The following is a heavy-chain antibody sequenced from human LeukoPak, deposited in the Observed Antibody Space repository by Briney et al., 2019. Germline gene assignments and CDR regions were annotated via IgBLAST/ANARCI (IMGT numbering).Heavy chain of an antibody. Sequence: GRSLRLTCAASGFTFSSYGMHWVRQAPGKGLEWVAVISYDGSNKYYADSLKGRFTISRDNPKNTLYLQMNSLSTEDTAVYYCAKVVQWLDPDFDYWGQGTLVTVSS. D-gene: IGHD6-19*01. CDR2: ISYDGSNK. V-gene: IGHV3-30*18. CDR1: GFTFSSYG. CDR3: AKVVQWLDPDFDY. J-gene: IGHJ4*02.